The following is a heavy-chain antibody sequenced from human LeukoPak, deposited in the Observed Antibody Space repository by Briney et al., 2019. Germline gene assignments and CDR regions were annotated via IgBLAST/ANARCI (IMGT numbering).Heavy chain of an antibody. D-gene: IGHD1-1*01. V-gene: IGHV3-23*01. CDR1: GLTFSTYA. Sequence: QPGGSLRLSCAASGLTFSTYAMSWVRQAPGKGLEWVSAISGSGDNTYYADSVRGRFTISRDNSENTLYLQMNSLRGEDTAVYYCAKLDYNSQGRPRGASDIWGQGTMVTVSS. CDR3: AKLDYNSQGRPRGASDI. CDR2: ISGSGDNT. J-gene: IGHJ3*02.